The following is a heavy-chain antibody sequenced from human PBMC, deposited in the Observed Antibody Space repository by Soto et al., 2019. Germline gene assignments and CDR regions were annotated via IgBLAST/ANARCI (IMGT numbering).Heavy chain of an antibody. CDR1: GGSISSYY. Sequence: SETLSLTCTVSGGSISSYYWSWIRQPPGKGLEWIGYIYYSGSTNYNPSLKSRVTISVDTSKNQFSLKLSSVTAADTAVYYCARRRLGYCSGGSCRDAFDIWGQGTMVTVSS. D-gene: IGHD2-15*01. J-gene: IGHJ3*02. V-gene: IGHV4-59*01. CDR3: ARRRLGYCSGGSCRDAFDI. CDR2: IYYSGST.